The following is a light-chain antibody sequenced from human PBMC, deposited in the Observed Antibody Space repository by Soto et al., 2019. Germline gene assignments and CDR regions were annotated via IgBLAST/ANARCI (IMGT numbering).Light chain of an antibody. J-gene: IGKJ4*01. CDR2: DAS. V-gene: IGKV3-11*01. Sequence: EIVLTQSPATLSLSPGERATLSCRASQSVNIYLAWYQQKPGQAPRLLIYDASNRATGIPARFSGSGSGTDFTLTISSLEPEDIAVYYGQQRSNWRVTFGGGTKVEIK. CDR3: QQRSNWRVT. CDR1: QSVNIY.